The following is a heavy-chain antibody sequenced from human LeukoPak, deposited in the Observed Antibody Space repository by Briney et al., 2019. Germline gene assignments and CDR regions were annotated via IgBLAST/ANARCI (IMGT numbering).Heavy chain of an antibody. CDR1: GFTFSTYW. CDR2: INQDASEI. D-gene: IGHD2-21*02. V-gene: IGHV3-7*01. CDR3: ATDRDNSDWQKRFDS. J-gene: IGHJ4*02. Sequence: GGSLRLSCAASGFTFSTYWMDWYRQAPGKGLEWVGNINQDASEINYVDSVRGRFTISRDNTKNSLHLQMNSLRAEDTAVYYCATDRDNSDWQKRFDSWGQGTLVTVSS.